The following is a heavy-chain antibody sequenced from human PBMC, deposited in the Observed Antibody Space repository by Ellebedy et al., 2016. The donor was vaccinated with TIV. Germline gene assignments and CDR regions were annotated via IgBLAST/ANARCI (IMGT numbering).Heavy chain of an antibody. D-gene: IGHD2-21*01. Sequence: SETLSLTCTVSGASIRSYYWSWIRQPPGEGLEWIGYIYYSGSTKYNPSLKSRLAISVDTSKNQFSLSLSSVTAADTAVYYCARLHVVRDLSMYNWFDSWGQGTLVTVSS. CDR2: IYYSGST. V-gene: IGHV4-59*01. J-gene: IGHJ5*01. CDR1: GASIRSYY. CDR3: ARLHVVRDLSMYNWFDS.